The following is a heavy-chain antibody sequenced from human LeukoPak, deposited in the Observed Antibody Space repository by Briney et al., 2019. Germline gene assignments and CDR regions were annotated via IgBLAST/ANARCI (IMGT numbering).Heavy chain of an antibody. CDR3: ARGPKSGYYYMDV. D-gene: IGHD2-15*01. J-gene: IGHJ6*03. CDR1: GYTFTSYG. Sequence: ASVKVSCKASGYTFTSYGISWVRQAPGQGPEWMGWMNPNSGNTGYAQKFQGRVTITRNTSISTAYMELSSLRSEDTAVYYCARGPKSGYYYMDVWGKGTTVTVSS. V-gene: IGHV1-8*03. CDR2: MNPNSGNT.